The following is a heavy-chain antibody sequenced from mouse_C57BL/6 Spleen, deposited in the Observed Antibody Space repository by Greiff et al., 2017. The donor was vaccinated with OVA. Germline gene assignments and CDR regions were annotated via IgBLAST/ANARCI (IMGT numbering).Heavy chain of an antibody. CDR2: ISDGGSYT. D-gene: IGHD1-1*01. CDR3: ARDLDYYGSNYAMDY. CDR1: GFTFSSYA. V-gene: IGHV5-4*01. Sequence: EVHLVESGGGLVKPGGSLKLSCAASGFTFSSYAMSWVRQTPEKRLEWVATISDGGSYTYYPDNVKGRFTISRDNAENNLYLQMSHLKSEDTAMYYCARDLDYYGSNYAMDYWGQGTSVTVSS. J-gene: IGHJ4*01.